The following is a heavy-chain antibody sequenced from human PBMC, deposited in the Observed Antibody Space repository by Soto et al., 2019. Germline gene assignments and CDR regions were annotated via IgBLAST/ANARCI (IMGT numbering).Heavy chain of an antibody. J-gene: IGHJ3*02. D-gene: IGHD3-22*01. CDR3: ARADSSGYYYPRGAFDI. Sequence: ASVNVSCKASGYTFTSYGISWVRQAPGQGLEWMGWISAYNGNTNYAQKLQGRVTMTTDTSTSTAYMELRSLRSDDTAVYYCARADSSGYYYPRGAFDIWGQGTMVTVSS. CDR1: GYTFTSYG. CDR2: ISAYNGNT. V-gene: IGHV1-18*01.